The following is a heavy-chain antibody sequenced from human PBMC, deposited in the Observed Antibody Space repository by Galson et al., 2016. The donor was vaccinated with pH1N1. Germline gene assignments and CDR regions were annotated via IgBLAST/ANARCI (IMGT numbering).Heavy chain of an antibody. Sequence: SLRLSCAASGFTFSSYAMHWVRQAPGKGLEWVAVMSYDGSHKYYADSVKGRFTISRDNSKNTLYLQMSSLRAEDTALYYCARTSEDFADVDLRVFYYYGMDVWGQGTTVTVSS. D-gene: IGHD3-3*01. CDR2: MSYDGSHK. CDR3: ARTSEDFADVDLRVFYYYGMDV. J-gene: IGHJ6*02. V-gene: IGHV3-30*04. CDR1: GFTFSSYA.